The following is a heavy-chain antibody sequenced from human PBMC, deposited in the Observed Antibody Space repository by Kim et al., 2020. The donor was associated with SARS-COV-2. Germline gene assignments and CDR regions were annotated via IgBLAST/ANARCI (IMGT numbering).Heavy chain of an antibody. Sequence: SVKVSCKASEDTFSAYVVAWVRQAPGQGLEWLGGIIPLVGTPDYAQKFQGRLTVSADESTSTAYMGLRSLRSDDTAVYYCTRGGSCLGSRCYGPEDKFDFWGQGTLVTVSS. D-gene: IGHD2-15*01. J-gene: IGHJ4*02. CDR1: EDTFSAYV. V-gene: IGHV1-69*13. CDR3: TRGGSCLGSRCYGPEDKFDF. CDR2: IIPLVGTP.